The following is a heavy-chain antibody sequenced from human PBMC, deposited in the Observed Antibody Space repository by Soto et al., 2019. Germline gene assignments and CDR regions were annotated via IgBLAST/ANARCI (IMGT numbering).Heavy chain of an antibody. CDR3: ARDEGDYDFWSGYFFDY. Sequence: QVQLVQSGAEVKKPGASVKVSCKASGYTFTSYYMHWVRQAPGQGLEWMGIINPSGGSTSYAQKFQGRVTMTRDTSTSTVYMELSSLRSEDTAVYYCARDEGDYDFWSGYFFDYWGQGTLVTVSS. J-gene: IGHJ4*02. CDR2: INPSGGST. V-gene: IGHV1-46*01. D-gene: IGHD3-3*01. CDR1: GYTFTSYY.